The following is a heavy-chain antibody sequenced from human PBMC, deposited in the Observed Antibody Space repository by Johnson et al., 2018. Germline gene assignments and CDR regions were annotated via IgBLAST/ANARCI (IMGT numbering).Heavy chain of an antibody. Sequence: EVQLVESGGGLVQPGGSLRLSCAASGFTFRTYEMHWVRQPTGKGLEWVSAVDTAGDAYYSASVKGRFTTFRENALNSFYLQMSSLSAGDTAVYYCAREEIGGGGKAFDVWGRGTVVTVTS. V-gene: IGHV3-13*01. D-gene: IGHD3-16*01. CDR2: VDTAGDA. CDR3: AREEIGGGGKAFDV. CDR1: GFTFRTYE. J-gene: IGHJ3*01.